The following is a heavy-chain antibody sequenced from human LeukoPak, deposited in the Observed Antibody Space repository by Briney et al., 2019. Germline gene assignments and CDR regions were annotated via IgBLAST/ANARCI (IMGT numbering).Heavy chain of an antibody. CDR1: GFTFSSYA. CDR2: ISGSGGST. J-gene: IGHJ4*02. D-gene: IGHD3-22*01. Sequence: PGGSLRLSCAASGFTFSSYAMSWVRQAPGKGLEWVSAISGSGGSTYYADSVKGRFTISRDNSKNTLYLQMNSLRAGDTAVYYCAKDRNYYDSSGYYQNWGQGTLVTVSS. V-gene: IGHV3-23*01. CDR3: AKDRNYYDSSGYYQN.